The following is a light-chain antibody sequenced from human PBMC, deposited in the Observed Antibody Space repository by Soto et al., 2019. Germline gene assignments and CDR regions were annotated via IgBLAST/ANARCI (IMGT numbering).Light chain of an antibody. J-gene: IGLJ2*01. Sequence: QSVLTQPASVSGSPGQSITISCTGTSSDVGSYNLVSWYQQHPGKAPKLMIYEGSKRPSGVSNRFSGSKSGNTASLTISGLQAEDEADYCCCSYAGPVVFGGGTKLTVL. CDR2: EGS. CDR1: SSDVGSYNL. CDR3: CSYAGPVV. V-gene: IGLV2-23*01.